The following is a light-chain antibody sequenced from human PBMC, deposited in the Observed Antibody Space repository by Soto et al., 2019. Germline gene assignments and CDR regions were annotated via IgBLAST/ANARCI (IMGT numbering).Light chain of an antibody. V-gene: IGLV2-23*01. CDR1: SSDVGSFNL. Sequence: QSALTQPASVSGSPGQSITISCTGTSSDVGSFNLVSWFQQHPGKAPKLMIYEGSERPLGVSNRFSGSKSGNTASLTISGLQAEDEADYYCCSYAGSSTVVFGGGTQLTVL. J-gene: IGLJ2*01. CDR2: EGS. CDR3: CSYAGSSTVV.